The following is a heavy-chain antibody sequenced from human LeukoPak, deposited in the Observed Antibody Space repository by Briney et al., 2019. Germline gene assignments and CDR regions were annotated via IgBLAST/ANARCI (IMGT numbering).Heavy chain of an antibody. Sequence: PGGSLRLSCAASAFTFSGYAMNWVRQAPGKGLEWVSVISGGGDGTYYADSVKGRFTISRDNSKNTLYLQMSSLRADDTAVYYCAKGSGGGMYYFDYWGHGTLVTVSS. D-gene: IGHD3-16*01. CDR3: AKGSGGGMYYFDY. CDR2: ISGGGDGT. CDR1: AFTFSGYA. V-gene: IGHV3-23*01. J-gene: IGHJ4*01.